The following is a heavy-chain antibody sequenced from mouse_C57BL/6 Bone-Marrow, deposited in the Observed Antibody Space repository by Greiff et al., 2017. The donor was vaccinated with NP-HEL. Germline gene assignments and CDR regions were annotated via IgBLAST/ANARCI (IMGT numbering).Heavy chain of an antibody. J-gene: IGHJ3*01. CDR1: GYTFTDYE. CDR3: TREGGYRLAY. Sequence: VQLQQSGAALVRPGASVTLSCKASGYTFTDYEMHWVKQTPVHGLEWIGAIDPETGGTAYNQKFKGKAILTADKSSSTAYMELRSLTSEDSAVYYCTREGGYRLAYWGQGTLVTVSA. D-gene: IGHD2-2*01. V-gene: IGHV1-15*01. CDR2: IDPETGGT.